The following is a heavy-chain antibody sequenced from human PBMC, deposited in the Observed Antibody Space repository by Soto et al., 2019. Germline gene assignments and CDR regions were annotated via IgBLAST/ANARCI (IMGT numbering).Heavy chain of an antibody. V-gene: IGHV1-69*01. D-gene: IGHD6-6*01. CDR2: IIPIFGTA. J-gene: IGHJ4*02. Sequence: QVQLVQSGAEVKKPGSSVKVSCKASGGTFSRYAISWVRQAPGQGLEWMGGIIPIFGTANYAQKFQGRVTITADESTSTAYMELSSLRSEDTAVYYCARDSVFSSSPRYYFDYWGQGTLVTVSS. CDR3: ARDSVFSSSPRYYFDY. CDR1: GGTFSRYA.